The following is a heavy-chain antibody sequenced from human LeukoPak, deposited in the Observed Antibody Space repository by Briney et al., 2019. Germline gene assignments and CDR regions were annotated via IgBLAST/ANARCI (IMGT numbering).Heavy chain of an antibody. CDR3: ARADFGDYALDP. D-gene: IGHD4-17*01. J-gene: IGHJ5*02. CDR1: GYTFTSYG. CDR2: MNPNSGNT. V-gene: IGHV1-8*01. Sequence: ASVKVSCKASGYTFTSYGINWVRQATGQGLEWMGWMNPNSGNTGYAQRFQGRVTMTRNTSISTAYMELSSLRSEDTAVFYCARADFGDYALDPWGQGTQVTVSS.